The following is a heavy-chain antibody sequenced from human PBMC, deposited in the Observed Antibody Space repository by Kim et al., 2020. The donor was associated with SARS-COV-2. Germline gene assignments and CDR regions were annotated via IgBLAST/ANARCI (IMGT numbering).Heavy chain of an antibody. CDR1: GYTFTSYG. D-gene: IGHD3-22*01. V-gene: IGHV1-18*04. CDR2: ISAYNGHT. CDR3: SRGPTYYYDSSGYYYNGMDV. Sequence: ASVKVSCKASGYTFTSYGISWVRQAPGQGLEWMGWISAYNGHTNYAQKLQGRVTMTTDTSTSTAYMELRGLRSDDTAVYYCSRGPTYYYDSSGYYYNGMDVWGEGTTVTVSS. J-gene: IGHJ6*04.